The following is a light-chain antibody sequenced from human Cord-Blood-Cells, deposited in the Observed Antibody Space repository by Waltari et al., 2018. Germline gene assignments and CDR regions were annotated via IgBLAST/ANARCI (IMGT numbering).Light chain of an antibody. CDR3: QQLNSYPIT. V-gene: IGKV1-9*01. J-gene: IGKJ5*01. Sequence: IQLTPSPSSLSASVGDRVTITCRASQGISSYLAWYQQKPGKAPKLLIYAASPLQSGVPSRFSGSGSGTDFTLTISSLQPEDFATYYCQQLNSYPITFGQGTRLEIK. CDR1: QGISSY. CDR2: AAS.